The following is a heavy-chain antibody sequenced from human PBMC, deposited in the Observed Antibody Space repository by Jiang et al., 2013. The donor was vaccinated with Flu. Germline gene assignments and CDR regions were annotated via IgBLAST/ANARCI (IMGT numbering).Heavy chain of an antibody. D-gene: IGHD3-10*01. CDR3: ARSLMSGAPWDFDY. J-gene: IGHJ4*02. V-gene: IGHV3-33*01. CDR1: GFTFSSYG. Sequence: VQLLESGGGVVQPGRSLRLSCAASGFTFSSYGMHWVRQAPGKGLEWVAVIWYDGSNKYYADSVKGRFTISRDNSKNTLYLQMNSLRAEDTAVYYCARSLMSGAPWDFDYWGQGTLVTVSS. CDR2: IWYDGSNK.